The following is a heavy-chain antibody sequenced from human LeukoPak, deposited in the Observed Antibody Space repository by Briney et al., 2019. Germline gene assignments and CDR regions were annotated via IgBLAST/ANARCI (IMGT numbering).Heavy chain of an antibody. CDR3: AKDKADFGY. V-gene: IGHV3-23*01. CDR2: ISGSGGST. J-gene: IGHJ4*02. Sequence: SGFXXXXYAMSWVRQAPGKGLEWVSAISGSGGSTYYADSVKGRFTISRDNSKNTLYLQMNSLRAEDTAVYYCAKDKADFGYWGQGTLVTVSS. D-gene: IGHD6-13*01. CDR1: GFXXXXYA.